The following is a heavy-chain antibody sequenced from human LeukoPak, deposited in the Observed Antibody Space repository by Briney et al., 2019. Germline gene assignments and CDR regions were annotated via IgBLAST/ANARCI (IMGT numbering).Heavy chain of an antibody. CDR1: GFTFDDYA. Sequence: GGSLRLSCAASGFTFDDYAMHWVRQAPGKGLEWVSGISWNSGSMGYADSVKGRFTISRDNAKNSLYLQMNSLRAEDTALYYCAKATNGLDYYYYYGMDVWGQGTTVTVSS. D-gene: IGHD3/OR15-3a*01. CDR2: ISWNSGSM. J-gene: IGHJ6*02. V-gene: IGHV3-9*01. CDR3: AKATNGLDYYYYYGMDV.